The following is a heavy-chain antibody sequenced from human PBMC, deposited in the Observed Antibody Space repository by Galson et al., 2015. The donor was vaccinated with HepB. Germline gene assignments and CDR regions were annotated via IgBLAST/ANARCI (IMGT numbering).Heavy chain of an antibody. V-gene: IGHV1-3*01. Sequence: SVKVSCKASGYTFTTYAMHWVRQAPGQRLEWMGWINAGNGNTKYSQKFQGRVTITRDTSASTAYMELSSLRSEDTAVYYCARDQYCSSTSCYHHYYYYYYMDVWGKGTTVTVSS. J-gene: IGHJ6*03. D-gene: IGHD2-2*01. CDR3: ARDQYCSSTSCYHHYYYYYYMDV. CDR2: INAGNGNT. CDR1: GYTFTTYA.